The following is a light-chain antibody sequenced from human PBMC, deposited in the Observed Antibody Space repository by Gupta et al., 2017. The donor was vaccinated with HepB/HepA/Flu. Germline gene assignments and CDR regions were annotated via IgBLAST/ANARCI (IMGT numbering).Light chain of an antibody. CDR3: QHYYNYPRT. Sequence: AIRMTQPPSSFSASTGDRVTISCRASHGLCTYLAWYQQKPGKSPKLLIYSASTLESGVPSRFSGSGSGTDFTLTVSGVQSEDFATYYCQHYYNYPRTFGQGTKVEIK. CDR2: SAS. J-gene: IGKJ1*01. CDR1: HGLCTY. V-gene: IGKV1-8*01.